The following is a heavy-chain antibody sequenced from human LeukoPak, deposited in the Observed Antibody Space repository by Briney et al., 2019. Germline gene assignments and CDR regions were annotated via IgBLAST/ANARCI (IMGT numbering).Heavy chain of an antibody. J-gene: IGHJ4*02. Sequence: ASVKVSCKASGYLFINYGITWLRQAPGQGLEWMGVINPSGGSTNYAQKFQGRVTMTRDTSTSTVYMELRSLRSEDTAVYSCARGVHNYGNFDFWGQGTLVTVSS. CDR2: INPSGGST. D-gene: IGHD5-18*01. CDR1: GYLFINYG. CDR3: ARGVHNYGNFDF. V-gene: IGHV1-46*01.